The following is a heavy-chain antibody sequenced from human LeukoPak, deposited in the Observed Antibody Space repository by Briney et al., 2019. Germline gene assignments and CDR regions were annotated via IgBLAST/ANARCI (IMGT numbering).Heavy chain of an antibody. CDR2: ISGSGGST. CDR3: AKDLVSTAVPGYYGMDV. D-gene: IGHD5/OR15-5a*01. CDR1: GFTFSSYA. V-gene: IGHV3-23*01. J-gene: IGHJ6*02. Sequence: GGSLRLSCAASGFTFSSYAMSWVRQAPGKGLEWVSAISGSGGSTYYADSVKGRFTISRDNSKNTLYLQMNSLRAEDTAVYYCAKDLVSTAVPGYYGMDVWGQGTTVTVSS.